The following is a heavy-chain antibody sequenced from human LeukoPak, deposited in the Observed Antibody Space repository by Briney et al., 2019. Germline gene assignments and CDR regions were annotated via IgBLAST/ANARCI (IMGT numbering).Heavy chain of an antibody. J-gene: IGHJ6*02. Sequence: GGSLRLSCAASGFTFSSYAMHWVRQAPGKGLEWVAVISYDGSNKYYADSVKGRFTISRDNSKNTLYLQMNSLRAEDTAVYYCAKRGPNYYYYGMDVWGQGTTVTVSS. CDR1: GFTFSSYA. CDR3: AKRGPNYYYYGMDV. CDR2: ISYDGSNK. V-gene: IGHV3-30-3*02.